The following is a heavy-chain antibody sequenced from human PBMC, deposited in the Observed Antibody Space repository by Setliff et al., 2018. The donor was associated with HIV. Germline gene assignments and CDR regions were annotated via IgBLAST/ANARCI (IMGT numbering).Heavy chain of an antibody. D-gene: IGHD1-26*01. Sequence: AGGSLRLSCAASGFTFSSYEMNWVRQAPGKGLEWLSYISSSGSTIYYADSVKGRFTVSRDNAKNSLYLQMNSLRAEDTAVYYCAKDNWDSGSYYGYYYYMDVWGKGTTVTVSS. CDR2: ISSSGSTI. CDR1: GFTFSSYE. V-gene: IGHV3-48*03. J-gene: IGHJ6*03. CDR3: AKDNWDSGSYYGYYYYMDV.